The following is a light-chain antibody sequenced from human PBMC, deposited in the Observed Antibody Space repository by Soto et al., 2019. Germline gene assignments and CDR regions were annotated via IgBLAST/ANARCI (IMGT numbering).Light chain of an antibody. Sequence: EIVLTQSPATLSLSPGERATLSCRASQSVSSYLAWYQQKPGQAPRLLIYDASNRATGIPARFSGSGSGTDFTITISSLEPADYAVYYCQQLSNWTFGGGTKVEIK. CDR1: QSVSSY. CDR3: QQLSNWT. V-gene: IGKV3-11*01. J-gene: IGKJ4*01. CDR2: DAS.